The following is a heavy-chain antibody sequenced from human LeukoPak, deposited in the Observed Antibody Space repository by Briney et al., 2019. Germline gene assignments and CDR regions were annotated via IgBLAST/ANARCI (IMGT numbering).Heavy chain of an antibody. CDR1: GGFISTSNW. CDR2: IYHSGST. V-gene: IGHV4-4*02. J-gene: IGHJ4*02. D-gene: IGHD1-1*01. CDR3: ARKSDWNLDY. Sequence: DPSGTLSLTCRVSGGFISTSNWWSWVRQSPGKGLEWIGEIYHSGSTNYNPSLKSRVTISVDKSKNQFSLRLNSVTGADTAVYYCARKSDWNLDYWGQGTLVAVSP.